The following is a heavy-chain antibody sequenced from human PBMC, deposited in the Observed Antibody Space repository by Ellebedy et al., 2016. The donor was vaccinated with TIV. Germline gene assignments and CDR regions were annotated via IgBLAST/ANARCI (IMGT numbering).Heavy chain of an antibody. CDR2: ISAYNGNT. CDR3: ARAQGFQQLVPLYYYYGMDV. V-gene: IGHV1-18*01. D-gene: IGHD6-13*01. CDR1: GFTFSSYA. J-gene: IGHJ6*02. Sequence: GESLKISXAASGFTFSSYAISWVRQAPGQGLEWMGWISAYNGNTNYAQKLQGRVTMTTDTSTSTAYMELRSLRSDDTAVYYCARAQGFQQLVPLYYYYGMDVWGQGTTVTVSS.